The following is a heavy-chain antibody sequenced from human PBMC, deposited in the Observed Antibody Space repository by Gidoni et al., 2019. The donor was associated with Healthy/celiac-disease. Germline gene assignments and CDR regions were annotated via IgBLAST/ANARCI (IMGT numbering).Heavy chain of an antibody. D-gene: IGHD2-15*01. V-gene: IGHV3-30*02. J-gene: IGHJ4*02. CDR1: GFTFSSYG. CDR3: ANGGGYCSGGSCSPFVY. Sequence: QVQLVESGGGVVQPGGSLRLSCAASGFTFSSYGLHWVRQAPGKGLEWVAFIRYDGSNKYYADSVKGRFTISRDNSKNTLYLQMNSLRAEDTAVYYCANGGGYCSGGSCSPFVYWGQGTLVTVSS. CDR2: IRYDGSNK.